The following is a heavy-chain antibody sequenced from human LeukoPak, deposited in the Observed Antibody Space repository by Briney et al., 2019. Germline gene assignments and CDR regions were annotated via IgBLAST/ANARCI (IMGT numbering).Heavy chain of an antibody. CDR2: MGNDGVTE. CDR3: ARDHMWAFDH. V-gene: IGHV3-30*02. CDR1: GFSFSSYN. Sequence: GGSLRLSCAASGFSFSSYNMHWARQAPGKGLEWLAFMGNDGVTEFYPDSVRGRFTVSRDTSKNTLYLQMVSPRPEDTAVYYCARDHMWAFDHWGQGTLVTVSS. D-gene: IGHD1-26*01. J-gene: IGHJ4*02.